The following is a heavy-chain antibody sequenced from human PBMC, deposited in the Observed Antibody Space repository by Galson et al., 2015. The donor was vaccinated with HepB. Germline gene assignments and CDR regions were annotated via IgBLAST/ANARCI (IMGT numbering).Heavy chain of an antibody. V-gene: IGHV3-73*01. Sequence: SLRLSCAASGFTFSGSAMHWVRQASGKGLEWVGRIGSKAHSYATAYTASVKGRFTISRDDSKNTTYLQMNSLKTEDTAVYYCTRLGDLSGYSSRWGQGTLVTVSS. D-gene: IGHD6-13*01. CDR1: GFTFSGSA. J-gene: IGHJ4*02. CDR2: IGSKAHSYAT. CDR3: TRLGDLSGYSSR.